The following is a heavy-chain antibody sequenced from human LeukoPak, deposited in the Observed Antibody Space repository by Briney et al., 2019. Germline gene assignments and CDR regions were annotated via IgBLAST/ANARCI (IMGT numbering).Heavy chain of an antibody. CDR3: AKFLAYYDFWSGPVEYYYYSMAV. CDR1: GFTFSSYA. V-gene: IGHV3-23*01. J-gene: IGHJ6*03. Sequence: PGGSLRLSCAASGFTFSSYAMSWVRQAPGKGLEWVSAISGSGGSTYYADSVKGRFTISRDNSKNTLYLQMNSLRAEVTAVYYCAKFLAYYDFWSGPVEYYYYSMAVWGKGTTVTVSS. CDR2: ISGSGGST. D-gene: IGHD3-3*01.